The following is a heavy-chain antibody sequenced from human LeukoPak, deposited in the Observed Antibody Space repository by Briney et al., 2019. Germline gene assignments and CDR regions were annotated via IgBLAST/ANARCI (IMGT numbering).Heavy chain of an antibody. V-gene: IGHV3-33*01. CDR2: IWYDGSNK. D-gene: IGHD6-19*01. CDR3: ARWVPVAGTDY. Sequence: GGSLRLSCAASGFTFSSYGMHWVRQAPGKGLEWMAVIWYDGSNKYYADSVKGRFTISRDNSKNTLYLQMNSLRAEDTAVYYCARWVPVAGTDYWGQGTLVTVSS. J-gene: IGHJ4*02. CDR1: GFTFSSYG.